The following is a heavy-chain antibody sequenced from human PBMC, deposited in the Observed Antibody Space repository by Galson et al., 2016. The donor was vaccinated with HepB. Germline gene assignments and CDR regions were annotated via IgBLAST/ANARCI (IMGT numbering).Heavy chain of an antibody. V-gene: IGHV3-7*03. Sequence: SLRLSCAASRFTFINSWMSWVRQAPGKGLEWVANIKQDGSETYYVDSVKGRFTISRDNAKNALLLQMNGLRAEDTAVYYCARALRSSGWTYWYFDLWGRGTLVTVSS. CDR3: ARALRSSGWTYWYFDL. J-gene: IGHJ2*01. D-gene: IGHD6-19*01. CDR1: RFTFINSW. CDR2: IKQDGSET.